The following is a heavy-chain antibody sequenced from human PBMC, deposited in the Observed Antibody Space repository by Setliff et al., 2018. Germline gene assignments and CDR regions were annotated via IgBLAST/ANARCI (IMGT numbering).Heavy chain of an antibody. Sequence: GGSLRLSCAASGFSISDHYMDWVRQAPGKGLEWVGRTKNKANAGYMEYAASVKDRVIISRDDSKNTMSLQMNSLKTEDTAVYFCATRLGDFWGQGTLVTVSS. D-gene: IGHD1-1*01. CDR1: GFSISDHY. V-gene: IGHV3-72*01. J-gene: IGHJ4*02. CDR2: TKNKANAGYM. CDR3: ATRLGDF.